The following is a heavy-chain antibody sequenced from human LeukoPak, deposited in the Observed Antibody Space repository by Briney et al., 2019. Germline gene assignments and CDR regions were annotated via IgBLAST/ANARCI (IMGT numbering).Heavy chain of an antibody. CDR1: GFSLSTSGMR. CDR2: IDWDDDK. CDR3: ARALYSSSWYAFDY. J-gene: IGHJ4*02. Sequence: SGPTLVNPTQTLTLTCTFSGFSLSTSGMRASWIRQPPGKALEWLARIDWDDDKFYSTSLKTRLTISKDTSKNQVVLTMTNMDPVDTATYYCARALYSSSWYAFDYWGQGTLVTVSS. V-gene: IGHV2-70*04. D-gene: IGHD6-13*01.